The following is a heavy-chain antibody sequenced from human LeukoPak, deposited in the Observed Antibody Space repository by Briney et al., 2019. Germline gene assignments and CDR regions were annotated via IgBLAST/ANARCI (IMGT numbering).Heavy chain of an antibody. V-gene: IGHV1-24*01. CDR2: FDPEDGET. J-gene: IGHJ4*02. CDR3: ARVSAYCTSTSCHDY. CDR1: GYTLTELS. Sequence: ASVKVSCKVSGYTLTELSMHWVRQAPGKGLEWMGGFDPEDGETIYAQKFQGRVTMTEDTSTDTAYMELRSLRSDDTAVFYCARVSAYCTSTSCHDYWGRGTLVTVSS. D-gene: IGHD2-2*01.